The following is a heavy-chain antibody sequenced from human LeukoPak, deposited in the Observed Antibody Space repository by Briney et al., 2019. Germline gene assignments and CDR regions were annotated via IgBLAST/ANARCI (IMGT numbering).Heavy chain of an antibody. CDR2: ISYDGSNK. J-gene: IGHJ6*03. CDR1: GFTFSSYA. CDR3: ARDLIYCGGNSDPYYMDV. Sequence: GGSLRLSCAASGFTFSSYAMHWVRQAPGKGLEWVAVISYDGSNKYYADSVKGRFTISRDNSKNTLYLQMNSLRAEDTAVYYCARDLIYCGGNSDPYYMDVWGKGTTVTVSS. V-gene: IGHV3-30*04. D-gene: IGHD4-23*01.